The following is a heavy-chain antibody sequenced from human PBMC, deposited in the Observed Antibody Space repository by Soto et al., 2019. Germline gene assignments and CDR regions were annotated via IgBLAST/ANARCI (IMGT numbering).Heavy chain of an antibody. J-gene: IGHJ4*02. CDR1: GGTFSSYA. CDR2: IIPIFGTA. Sequence: ASVKVSCKASGGTFSSYAISWVRQAPGQGLEWMGGIIPIFGTANYAQKFQGRVAITADESTSTAYMELSSLRSEDTAVYYCARASIYDSSRYYSKYYFDYWGQGTLVTVSS. V-gene: IGHV1-69*13. CDR3: ARASIYDSSRYYSKYYFDY. D-gene: IGHD3-22*01.